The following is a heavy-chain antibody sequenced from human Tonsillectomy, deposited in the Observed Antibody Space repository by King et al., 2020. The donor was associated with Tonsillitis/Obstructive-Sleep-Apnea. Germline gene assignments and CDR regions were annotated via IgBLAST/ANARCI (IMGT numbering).Heavy chain of an antibody. CDR1: GGSISSYY. CDR3: AREYYYGSGSYFDY. CDR2: IYYSGST. J-gene: IGHJ4*02. Sequence: MQLQESGPGLVKPSETLSLTCTVSGGSISSYYWSWLRQPPGKGLEWIGYIYYSGSTNYNPSLKSRVTISVDTSKNQFSLKLSSVTAADTAVYYCAREYYYGSGSYFDYWGQGTLVTVSS. V-gene: IGHV4-59*01. D-gene: IGHD3-10*01.